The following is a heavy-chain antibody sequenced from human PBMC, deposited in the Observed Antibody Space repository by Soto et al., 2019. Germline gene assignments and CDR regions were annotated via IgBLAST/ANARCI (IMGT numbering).Heavy chain of an antibody. CDR1: AGSISSSNW. Sequence: QVQLQESGPGLVKPSGTLSLTCAVSAGSISSSNWWSWVRQPPGKGLEWIGEVYHSGTTNYNPSLKSRVTILVDKSKNQFSLKLTSVTAADTAVYYCARINGYHMDYWGQGTLVTVSS. V-gene: IGHV4-4*02. D-gene: IGHD3-22*01. CDR3: ARINGYHMDY. CDR2: VYHSGTT. J-gene: IGHJ4*02.